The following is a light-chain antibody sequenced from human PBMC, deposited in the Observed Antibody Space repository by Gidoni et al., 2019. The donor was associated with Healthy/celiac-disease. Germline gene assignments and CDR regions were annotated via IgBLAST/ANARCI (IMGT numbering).Light chain of an antibody. CDR1: SLRSYY. CDR3: NSRDTSGNHLEV. Sequence: SSELTQDPAVSVAFGQTVRITCQGDSLRSYYASWYQQKPGQAPVLVIYAKNNRPSGIPDRFSGSSSGNTASLTITGAQAEDEADYYCNSRDTSGNHLEVFGGGTKLTVL. J-gene: IGLJ2*01. V-gene: IGLV3-19*01. CDR2: AKN.